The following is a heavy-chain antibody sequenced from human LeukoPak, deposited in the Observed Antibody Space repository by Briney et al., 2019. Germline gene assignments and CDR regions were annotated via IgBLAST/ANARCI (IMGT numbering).Heavy chain of an antibody. D-gene: IGHD6-19*01. V-gene: IGHV3-23*01. J-gene: IGHJ4*02. CDR2: ISGSGGST. CDR3: AKSPGLSRQGVEY. Sequence: GGSLRLSCAASGFTFSSYAMSWVRKAPGKGLEWVSGISGSGGSTYYADSVKGRFIISRDISKNTLYLQMNSLRAEDTAVYYCAKSPGLSRQGVEYWGQGTLVTVSP. CDR1: GFTFSSYA.